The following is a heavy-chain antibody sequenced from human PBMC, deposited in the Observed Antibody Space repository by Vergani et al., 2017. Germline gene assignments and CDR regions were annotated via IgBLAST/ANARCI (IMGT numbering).Heavy chain of an antibody. J-gene: IGHJ5*01. Sequence: QVHLVESGGGVVQPGRSLRLSCVVSGFTSSYYGMHGVRQAPGKGLEWVAVISYDGTQKYYGDSVKGRFTISRDNSKNTLYLQMNSLRVEDTAVYYCARWGNEKRLDSWGQGTLVTVSS. D-gene: IGHD1-1*01. CDR1: GFTSSYYG. CDR3: ARWGNEKRLDS. V-gene: IGHV3-30*03. CDR2: ISYDGTQK.